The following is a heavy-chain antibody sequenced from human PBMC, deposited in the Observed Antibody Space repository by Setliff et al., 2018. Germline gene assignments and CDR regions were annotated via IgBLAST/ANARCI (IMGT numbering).Heavy chain of an antibody. CDR1: GYIFSDYG. CDR2: INNYNFNT. Sequence: ASVKVSCKSSGYIFSDYGITWVRQAPGQGLEWIGWINNYNFNTNYAQKFQGRVTMTTDTSTSTAHMELRSLRSDDTAIYYCARINFYDATAYYYAPHHWGQGTLVTVSS. CDR3: ARINFYDATAYYYAPHH. V-gene: IGHV1-18*01. D-gene: IGHD3-10*01. J-gene: IGHJ5*02.